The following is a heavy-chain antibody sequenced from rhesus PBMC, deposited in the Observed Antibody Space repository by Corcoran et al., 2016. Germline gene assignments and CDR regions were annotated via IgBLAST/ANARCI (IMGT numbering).Heavy chain of an antibody. D-gene: IGHD4-23*01. V-gene: IGHV4-169*02. Sequence: QVQLQESGPGLVKPSETLSVTCAVSGASLSNNYWSWIRQAPGKGLEWVGYISCSDSRTIDHPSLNRRVTLSVDPSNNQVFLKLGSVTAADTAVYYCAREYSNYYFDYWGQGVLVTVSS. CDR2: ISCSDSRT. CDR1: GASLSNNY. CDR3: AREYSNYYFDY. J-gene: IGHJ4*01.